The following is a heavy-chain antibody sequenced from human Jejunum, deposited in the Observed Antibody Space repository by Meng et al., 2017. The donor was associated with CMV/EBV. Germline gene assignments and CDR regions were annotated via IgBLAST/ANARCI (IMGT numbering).Heavy chain of an antibody. CDR2: IYSAGST. V-gene: IGHV3-53*01. CDR1: GFTISGQY. CDR3: DY. D-gene: IGHD6-19*01. J-gene: IGHJ4*02. Sequence: VQLVPSGGGLIQPGGSLRLSCAASGFTISGQYMYWVRQAPGKGLEFISLIYSAGSTFYADSVKGRFIISRDNSKNSLFFQVNITVREVRQWLLGDYWDQGTLVTVSS.